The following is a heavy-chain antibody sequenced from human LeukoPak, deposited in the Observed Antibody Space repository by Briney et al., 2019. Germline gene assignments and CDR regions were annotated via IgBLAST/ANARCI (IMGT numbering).Heavy chain of an antibody. D-gene: IGHD1-1*01. V-gene: IGHV1-69*13. Sequence: SVKLSCKPSGGTFSSYAISCVRQAPGQGLEGMGGIVPILGTANYAQKCQGRVTITADESTSTAYTERSTLRSEDTAVYYCARDEFDWHEGWFDPWGQGTLVTVSS. J-gene: IGHJ5*02. CDR2: IVPILGTA. CDR3: ARDEFDWHEGWFDP. CDR1: GGTFSSYA.